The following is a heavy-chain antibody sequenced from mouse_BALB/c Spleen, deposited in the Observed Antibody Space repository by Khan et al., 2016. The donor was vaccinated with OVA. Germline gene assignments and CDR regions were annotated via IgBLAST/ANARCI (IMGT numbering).Heavy chain of an antibody. Sequence: QIQLVQSGPELKKPGESVKISCKASGYTFTDYVMNWVKQAPGKGLRWMGWINTYTGEPTYADDFKGRFAFSLDTSASTAYLQINNLNNEDTATDYCGSFHGGYWGQGTTLTVSS. CDR3: GSFHGGY. V-gene: IGHV9-3-1*01. CDR1: GYTFTDYV. CDR2: INTYTGEP. J-gene: IGHJ2*01.